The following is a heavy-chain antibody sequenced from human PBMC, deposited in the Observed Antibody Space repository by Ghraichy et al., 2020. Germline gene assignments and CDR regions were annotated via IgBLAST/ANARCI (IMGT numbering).Heavy chain of an antibody. Sequence: GGSLRLSCAASGFTFSSYAMSWVRQAPGKGLEWVSAISGSGGSTYYADSVKGRFTISRDNSKNTLYLQMNSLRAEDTAVYYCANPNTAMVRVYWYFDLWGRGTLVTVSS. CDR2: ISGSGGST. J-gene: IGHJ2*01. V-gene: IGHV3-23*01. D-gene: IGHD5-18*01. CDR3: ANPNTAMVRVYWYFDL. CDR1: GFTFSSYA.